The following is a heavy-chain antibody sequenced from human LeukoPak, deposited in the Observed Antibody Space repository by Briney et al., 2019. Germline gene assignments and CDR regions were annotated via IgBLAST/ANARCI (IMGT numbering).Heavy chain of an antibody. CDR2: ISTDNGNT. J-gene: IGHJ4*02. CDR1: GYSFTSYG. D-gene: IGHD5-18*01. V-gene: IGHV1-18*01. Sequence: ASVKVSCKASGYSFTSYGINWVRQAPGQGLEWMGWISTDNGNTDYAQNLQGRVTMTTDTSTSTAYMELRSLRSDDTAVYYRARGYSYGYVPLDYWGQGTLVTVSS. CDR3: ARGYSYGYVPLDY.